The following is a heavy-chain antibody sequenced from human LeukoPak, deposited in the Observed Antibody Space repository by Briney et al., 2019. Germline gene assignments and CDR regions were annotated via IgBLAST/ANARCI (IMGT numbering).Heavy chain of an antibody. CDR3: ARSAGGTIDY. CDR1: GGSFSGYY. CDR2: INHSGST. D-gene: IGHD6-13*01. V-gene: IGHV4-34*01. J-gene: IGHJ4*02. Sequence: SETLSLTCAVYGGSFSGYYWSWIRQPPGKGLEWIGEINHSGSTNYNPSLKSRVTISVDTSKNQFSLQLNSVTPEDTAVYYCARSAGGTIDYWGQGTLVTVSS.